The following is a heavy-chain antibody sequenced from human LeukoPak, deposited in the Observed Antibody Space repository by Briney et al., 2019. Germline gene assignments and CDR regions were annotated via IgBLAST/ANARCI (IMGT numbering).Heavy chain of an antibody. CDR2: ISGSGGST. CDR1: GFTFNIYA. CDR3: AKEVQMAGTSGWFDP. D-gene: IGHD6-19*01. V-gene: IGHV3-23*01. J-gene: IGHJ5*02. Sequence: GGSLRLSCAASGFTFNIYAMSWVRQAPGKGLEWVSAISGSGGSTYYADSVKGRFTISRDNSKNTLYLQMNSLRAEDTAVYYCAKEVQMAGTSGWFDPWGQGTLVTVSS.